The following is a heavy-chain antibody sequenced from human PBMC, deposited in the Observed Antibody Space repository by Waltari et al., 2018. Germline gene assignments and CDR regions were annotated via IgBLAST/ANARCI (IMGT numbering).Heavy chain of an antibody. CDR3: AGGDGGYYYHKMDV. D-gene: IGHD3-22*01. V-gene: IGHV1-69*02. CDR2: IMPDNSET. CDR1: GGPFTSDT. J-gene: IGHJ6*02. Sequence: QVQLVQSGAEAKKPGSSVRVSCRASGGPFTSDTINWVRQAPGKGLEWMGRIMPDNSETEYAVKFQGRITIAADTSTGTVYMELSSLRSDDTAVYYCAGGDGGYYYHKMDVWGQGTTVTVSS.